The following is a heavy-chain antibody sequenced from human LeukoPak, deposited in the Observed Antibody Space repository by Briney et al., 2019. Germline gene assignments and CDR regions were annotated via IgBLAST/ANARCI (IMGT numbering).Heavy chain of an antibody. CDR1: GGSISSYY. Sequence: TTSETLSLTCTVSGGSISSYYWSWIRQPAGKGLEWIGRIYTSGSTNYNPSLKSRVTMSVDTSKNQFSLKLSSVTAADTAVYYCARENEVGLEVDPWGQGTLVTVSS. V-gene: IGHV4-4*07. CDR3: ARENEVGLEVDP. CDR2: IYTSGST. D-gene: IGHD3/OR15-3a*01. J-gene: IGHJ5*02.